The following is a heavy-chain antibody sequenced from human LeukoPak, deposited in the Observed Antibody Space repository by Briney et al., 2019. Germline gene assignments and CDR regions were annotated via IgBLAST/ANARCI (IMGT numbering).Heavy chain of an antibody. CDR1: GVSIQSYW. V-gene: IGHV4-4*07. J-gene: IGHJ4*02. D-gene: IGHD5-18*01. CDR3: ARSGYTISAYHSDF. CDR2: IYTTGRT. Sequence: SETLSLTCDVSGVSIQSYWWSWVRKPAGKGLEWIGRIYTTGRTNYSPSFQSRVTMSIDVSSNQFSLTLRSVTTADTAVYYCARSGYTISAYHSDFWGQGAPVTVSS.